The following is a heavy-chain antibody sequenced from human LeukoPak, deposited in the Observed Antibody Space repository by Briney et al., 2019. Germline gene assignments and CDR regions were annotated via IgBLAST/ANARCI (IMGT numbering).Heavy chain of an antibody. J-gene: IGHJ3*02. D-gene: IGHD1-26*01. CDR3: ARGILSGIVGARFAFDI. CDR1: GYTFTNYG. CDR2: IIPIFGTA. Sequence: GASVKVSCKASGYTFTNYGINWLRQAPGQGLEWMGGIIPIFGTANYAQKFQGRVTITTDESTSTAYMELSSLRSEDTAVYYCARGILSGIVGARFAFDIWGQGTMVTVSS. V-gene: IGHV1-69*05.